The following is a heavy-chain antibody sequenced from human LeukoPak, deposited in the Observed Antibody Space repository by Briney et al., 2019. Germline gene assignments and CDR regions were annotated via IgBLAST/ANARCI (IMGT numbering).Heavy chain of an antibody. CDR3: ARDADRIDIYCSSTSCPYYYYYMDV. D-gene: IGHD2-2*01. CDR2: ISAYNGNT. J-gene: IGHJ6*03. Sequence: GASVKVSCKASGYTFTSYGISWVRQAPGQGLEWMGWISAYNGNTNYAQKLQGRVTMTTDTSTSTAYMELRSLRSDDTAVYYCARDADRIDIYCSSTSCPYYYYYMDVWGKGTTATVSS. V-gene: IGHV1-18*01. CDR1: GYTFTSYG.